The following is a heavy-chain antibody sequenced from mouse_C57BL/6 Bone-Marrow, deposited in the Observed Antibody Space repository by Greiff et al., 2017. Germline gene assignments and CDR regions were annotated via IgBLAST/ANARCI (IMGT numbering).Heavy chain of an antibody. V-gene: IGHV14-4*01. J-gene: IGHJ4*01. CDR2: IDPENGDT. Sequence: DVQLQESGAELVRPGASVKLSCTASGFNIKDDYMHWVKQRPEQGLAWIGWIDPENGDTEYASKFQGKATITADTSSNTAYLQLSSLTSADAAVYYCTLPGMDYWGQGTSVTVSS. CDR1: GFNIKDDY. CDR3: TLPGMDY.